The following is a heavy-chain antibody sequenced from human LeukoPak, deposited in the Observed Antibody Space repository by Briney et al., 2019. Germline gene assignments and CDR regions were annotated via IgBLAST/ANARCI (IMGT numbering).Heavy chain of an antibody. CDR1: GYIFTKYV. D-gene: IGHD2-21*01. CDR3: ARDDCGDTCYPGGY. CDR2: IKAGNGDT. J-gene: IGHJ4*02. V-gene: IGHV1-3*01. Sequence: EASVKVSCKASGYIFTKYVVHWVRQAPGQRPEWMGWIKAGNGDTKYSQNFQDRLTITRDTSASTVYMELSSLTSEDTALYYGARDDCGDTCYPGGYWGQGTLVTVSS.